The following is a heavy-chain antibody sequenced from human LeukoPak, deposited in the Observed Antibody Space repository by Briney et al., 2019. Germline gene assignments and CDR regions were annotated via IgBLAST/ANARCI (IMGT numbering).Heavy chain of an antibody. D-gene: IGHD2-2*01. CDR1: GYTLTGYY. CDR3: ARGRCSSRSCYLFDY. V-gene: IGHV1-2*02. Sequence: ASVKVSCKAAGYTLTGYYMHWLRQAPGQGLEWMGWINPNSGGTSYGQKIQGRVTMTRDTSNSTAYTELSKLRSDDTAVYYCARGRCSSRSCYLFDYWGQGTLVTVSS. J-gene: IGHJ4*02. CDR2: INPNSGGT.